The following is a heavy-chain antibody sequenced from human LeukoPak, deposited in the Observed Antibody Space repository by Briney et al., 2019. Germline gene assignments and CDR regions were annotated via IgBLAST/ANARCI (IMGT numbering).Heavy chain of an antibody. V-gene: IGHV3-7*01. CDR1: GFTFSSYW. D-gene: IGHD2-2*01. CDR2: IKQDGREK. J-gene: IGHJ6*03. CDR3: ARERYCSSTSCEHYYYYYYMDV. Sequence: GGSLRLSCAAAGFTFSSYWMSWVRQAPGKGLEWVANIKQDGREKYYVDSVKGRFTISRDKAKNSLYLQMNSLRAEDTAVYYCARERYCSSTSCEHYYYYYYMDVWGKGTTVTVSS.